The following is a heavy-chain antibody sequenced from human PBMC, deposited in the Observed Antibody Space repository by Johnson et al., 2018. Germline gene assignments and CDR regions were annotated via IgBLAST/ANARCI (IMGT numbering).Heavy chain of an antibody. CDR2: ISRSNSTI. CDR3: TTVLTGTNAFDI. D-gene: IGHD1-7*01. J-gene: IGHJ3*02. Sequence: VQLVESGGGLVQPGGSLRLSCAASGFNFSSYSMNWVRQAPGKGLEWVSYISRSNSTIYYADSVKGRFTISRDTAKNSLYLQMNSLKTEDTALYYCTTVLTGTNAFDIWGQGTMVTVSS. CDR1: GFNFSSYS. V-gene: IGHV3-48*01.